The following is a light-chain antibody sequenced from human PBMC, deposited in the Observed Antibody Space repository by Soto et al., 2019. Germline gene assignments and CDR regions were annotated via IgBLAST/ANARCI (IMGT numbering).Light chain of an antibody. CDR2: DTS. V-gene: IGLV7-46*01. CDR3: LLSYSGTQPV. J-gene: IGLJ1*01. Sequence: QSLVTQESSVTVSPGGTFTLTCGSSTGAVTSGHYPYWFQQKPGQAPRTLIYDTSNKHSWTPARFSGSLLGGKAALTLSGAQPEDEADYYCLLSYSGTQPVLGAGTKVTVL. CDR1: TGAVTSGHY.